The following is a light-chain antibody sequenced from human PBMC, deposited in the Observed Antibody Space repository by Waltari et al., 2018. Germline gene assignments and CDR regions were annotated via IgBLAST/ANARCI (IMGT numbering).Light chain of an antibody. J-gene: IGKJ4*01. Sequence: EIVVAQSPATLSVSPGERAPLYCRTSQSVSSTLAWFQQKPGQAPRLLLFGASTRATGIPARFSGSGSGTEFTLTISSLQSEDFAVYYCQQYYHWPLTFGGGTKVEIK. CDR3: QQYYHWPLT. CDR2: GAS. CDR1: QSVSST. V-gene: IGKV3-15*01.